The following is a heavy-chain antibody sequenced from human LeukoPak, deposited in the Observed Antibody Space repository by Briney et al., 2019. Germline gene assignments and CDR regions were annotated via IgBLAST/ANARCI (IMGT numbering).Heavy chain of an antibody. Sequence: PSETLSLTCTVSRGSISSYYWSWIRQPPGKGLEWTGEIKHSGSTNYNPSLKSRVTISVDTSKNQFSLKLSSVTAADTAVYYCARHSTFFGVVIIKGRVRGPFDYWGQGTLVTVSS. CDR2: IKHSGST. J-gene: IGHJ4*02. CDR1: RGSISSYY. D-gene: IGHD3-3*01. CDR3: ARHSTFFGVVIIKGRVRGPFDY. V-gene: IGHV4-34*01.